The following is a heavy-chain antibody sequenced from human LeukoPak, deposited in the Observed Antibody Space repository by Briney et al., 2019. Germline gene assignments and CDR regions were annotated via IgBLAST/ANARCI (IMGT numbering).Heavy chain of an antibody. CDR3: ARDPLWFEELLRPEQRFDY. V-gene: IGHV1-18*04. CDR2: ISAYNGNT. J-gene: IGHJ4*02. D-gene: IGHD3-10*01. Sequence: ASVKVSCKASGYTFTSYGISWVRQAPGQGLEWMGWISAYNGNTNYAQKLQGRVTMTGDTSTSTVYMERRSLRSDDTAVYYCARDPLWFEELLRPEQRFDYWGQGTLVTVSS. CDR1: GYTFTSYG.